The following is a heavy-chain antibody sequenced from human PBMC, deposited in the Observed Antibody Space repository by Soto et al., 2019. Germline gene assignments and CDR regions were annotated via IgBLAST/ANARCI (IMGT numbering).Heavy chain of an antibody. CDR2: IDPSDSYT. J-gene: IGHJ6*03. D-gene: IGHD2-2*02. CDR3: ARHTLRGRTPNYYYYYYMDV. V-gene: IGHV5-10-1*01. CDR1: GYDFDMYW. Sequence: GESPKISCKGSGYDFDMYWIGWVRQMPGKGLEWMGRIDPSDSYTNYSPSFQGHVTISADKSISTAYLQWSSLKASDTAMYYCARHTLRGRTPNYYYYYYMDVWGKGTTVTVSS.